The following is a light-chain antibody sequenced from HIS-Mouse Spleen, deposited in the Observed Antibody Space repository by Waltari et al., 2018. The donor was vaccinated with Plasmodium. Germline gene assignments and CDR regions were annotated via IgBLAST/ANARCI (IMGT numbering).Light chain of an antibody. V-gene: IGLV2-14*03. Sequence: QSALTQPASVSGSPGQSIPIPCTGTRSAVGGSNYVSWYQQHPGKAPKLMIYDVSNRPSGVSNRFSGSKSGNTASLTISGLQAEDEADYYCSSYTSSSTLVFGGGTKLTVL. CDR1: RSAVGGSNY. CDR3: SSYTSSSTLV. J-gene: IGLJ3*02. CDR2: DVS.